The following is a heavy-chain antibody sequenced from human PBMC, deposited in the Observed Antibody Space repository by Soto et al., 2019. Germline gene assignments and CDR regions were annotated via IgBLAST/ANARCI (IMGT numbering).Heavy chain of an antibody. J-gene: IGHJ4*02. CDR1: GYTFTSYG. V-gene: IGHV1-18*01. Sequence: GASVKVSCRASGYTFTSYGISWVRQAPGQGLEWMGWISAYNGNTNYAQKLQGRVTMTTDTSTSTAYMELRSLRSDDTAVYYCARDRRYYYDSSGYPMAYYFDYWGQGTLVTVSS. CDR3: ARDRRYYYDSSGYPMAYYFDY. CDR2: ISAYNGNT. D-gene: IGHD3-22*01.